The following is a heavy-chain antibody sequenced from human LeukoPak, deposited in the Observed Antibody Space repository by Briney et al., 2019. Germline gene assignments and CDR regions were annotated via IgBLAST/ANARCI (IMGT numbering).Heavy chain of an antibody. Sequence: GGSLRLSCAASGFTFSSYEMHWVRQAPGKRLEWVSYISSSGSTIYYADSVKGRFTISRDNAKNSLYLQMNSLRAEDTAVYYCARETERTTVTRDYYYYMDVWGKGTTVAISS. V-gene: IGHV3-48*03. D-gene: IGHD4-17*01. J-gene: IGHJ6*03. CDR1: GFTFSSYE. CDR2: ISSSGSTI. CDR3: ARETERTTVTRDYYYYMDV.